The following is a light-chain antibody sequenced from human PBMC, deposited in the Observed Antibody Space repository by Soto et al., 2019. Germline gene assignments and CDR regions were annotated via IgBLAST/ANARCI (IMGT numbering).Light chain of an antibody. J-gene: IGLJ1*01. CDR2: EVA. CDR3: SSYRGSNTDV. CDR1: SSDVGGYNY. Sequence: QSALTQPASVSGSPGQSITISCTGTSSDVGGYNYVSWYQQHPGKAPKLMIYEVAYRPSGVSNRFSGSKSGNTASLTISGLQAEDEASYYCSSYRGSNTDVFGTGTKLTVL. V-gene: IGLV2-14*01.